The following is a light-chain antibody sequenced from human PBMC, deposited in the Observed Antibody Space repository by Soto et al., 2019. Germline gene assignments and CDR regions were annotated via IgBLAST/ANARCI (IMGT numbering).Light chain of an antibody. CDR1: SSDVATYNS. Sequence: QSVLTQPASVSGSPGQSITISCTGTSSDVATYNSVSWYQQHPSKAPKLLIYDVSNRPSGVSYRFSGSKSGSTASLTISGLQAEDEADYYCTSHTISNSFVFGTGTKLTVL. CDR3: TSHTISNSFV. J-gene: IGLJ1*01. V-gene: IGLV2-14*01. CDR2: DVS.